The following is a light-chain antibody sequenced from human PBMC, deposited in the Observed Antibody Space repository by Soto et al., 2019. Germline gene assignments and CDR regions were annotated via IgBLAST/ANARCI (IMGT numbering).Light chain of an antibody. CDR3: SSYTSSSTPGV. CDR2: DVS. CDR1: SSDVGGYNY. J-gene: IGLJ1*01. V-gene: IGLV2-14*01. Sequence: SALTQPASVSGSPGQSITISCTGTSSDVGGYNYVSWYQQHPGKAPKLMIYDVSNRPSGVSNRFSGSKSGNTASLTISGLQAEDEADYYCSSYTSSSTPGVFGTGTKLTVL.